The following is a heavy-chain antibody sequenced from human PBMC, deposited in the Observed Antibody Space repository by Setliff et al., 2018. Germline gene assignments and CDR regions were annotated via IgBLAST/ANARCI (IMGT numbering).Heavy chain of an antibody. CDR2: SRNKISGYMI. V-gene: IGHV3-72*01. CDR1: GFTFSDSS. J-gene: IGHJ5*02. Sequence: GGSLRLSCATSGFTFSDSSMDWVRQAPGKGLEWIGRSRNKISGYMIEYAASVRGRFTISRDDSKNSVFLHMNSLRADDTAVYYCSRDVYDFRTGQADPWGQGTLVTVSS. D-gene: IGHD3-3*01. CDR3: SRDVYDFRTGQADP.